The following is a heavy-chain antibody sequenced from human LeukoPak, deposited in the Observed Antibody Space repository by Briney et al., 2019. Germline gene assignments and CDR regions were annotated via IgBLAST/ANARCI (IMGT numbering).Heavy chain of an antibody. Sequence: SGGSLRLSCAASGFTSSIYGMSWVRQAPGKGLEWVSSITNGGDNTYYADFVQGRFTIHRDNSKNSLHLQMSSLRAEDTAIYFCAKRDTSGLYYFDYWGQGTLVTVSS. CDR1: GFTSSIYG. CDR3: AKRDTSGLYYFDY. J-gene: IGHJ4*02. D-gene: IGHD3-10*01. V-gene: IGHV3-23*01. CDR2: ITNGGDNT.